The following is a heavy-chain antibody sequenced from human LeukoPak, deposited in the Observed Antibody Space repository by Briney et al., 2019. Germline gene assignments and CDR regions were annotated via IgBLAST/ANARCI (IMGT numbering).Heavy chain of an antibody. CDR3: AREILREGWFDP. CDR1: GYTFISYD. Sequence: GASVKVPCKASGYTFISYDINWVRQATGQGLEWMGWMNPNSGNTGYAQKFQGRVTMTRNTSISTAYMELSSLRSEDTAVYYCAREILREGWFDPWGQGTLVTVSS. V-gene: IGHV1-8*01. J-gene: IGHJ5*02. CDR2: MNPNSGNT.